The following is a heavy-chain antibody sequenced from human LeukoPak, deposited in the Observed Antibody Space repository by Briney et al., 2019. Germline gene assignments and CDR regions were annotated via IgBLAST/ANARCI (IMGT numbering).Heavy chain of an antibody. D-gene: IGHD4-11*01. CDR3: ASQRLSNYVFYNWFDP. J-gene: IGHJ5*02. CDR1: GYTFTSYG. CDR2: ISAYNGNA. Sequence: GASVKVSCKASGYTFTSYGISWVRQAPGQGLEWVGWISAYNGNANYAQKLQGRVTMTTDTSTSTAYMELRSLRSHNTAVYYGASQRLSNYVFYNWFDPWGQGTLVTVSS. V-gene: IGHV1-18*01.